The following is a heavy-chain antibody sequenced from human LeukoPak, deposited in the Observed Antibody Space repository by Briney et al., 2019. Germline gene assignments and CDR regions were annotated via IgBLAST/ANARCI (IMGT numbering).Heavy chain of an antibody. Sequence: SVKVSCKASGGTFSSYAISWVRQAPGQGLEWMGGIIPIFGTANYAQKFQGRVTITTDESTSTAYMELSSLRSEDTAVYYCARVLGATSQTFDYWGQGTLVTVSS. CDR3: ARVLGATSQTFDY. J-gene: IGHJ4*02. D-gene: IGHD1-26*01. CDR2: IIPIFGTA. V-gene: IGHV1-69*05. CDR1: GGTFSSYA.